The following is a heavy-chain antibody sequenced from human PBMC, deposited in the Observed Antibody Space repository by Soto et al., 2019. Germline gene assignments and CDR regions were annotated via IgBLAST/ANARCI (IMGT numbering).Heavy chain of an antibody. D-gene: IGHD1-26*01. J-gene: IGHJ4*02. V-gene: IGHV4-28*01. Sequence: SETLSLTCAVSGYSISSSNWWGWIRQPPGKGLEWIGYIYYSGTTYYNPSLKSRVTMSVDTSKNQFSLKLTSVTAVDTAVYYCARREIQGPIDYWGEETRVTFSS. CDR3: ARREIQGPIDY. CDR1: GYSISSSNW. CDR2: IYYSGTT.